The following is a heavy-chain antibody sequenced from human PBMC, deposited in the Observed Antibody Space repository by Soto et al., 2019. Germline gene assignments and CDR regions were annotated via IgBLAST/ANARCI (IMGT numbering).Heavy chain of an antibody. J-gene: IGHJ5*02. CDR3: AKNGAYCISTSCYFSWFDP. V-gene: IGHV3-30*18. CDR2: ISYDGSNT. D-gene: IGHD2-2*01. Sequence: GGSLRLSCAASGFSFSSYGMHWVRQAPGKGLEWVTVISYDGSNTHYADSVKGRFTISRDNSKNTLYLQMNSLRAEDTAVYYSAKNGAYCISTSCYFSWFDPWGQGTLVTVSS. CDR1: GFSFSSYG.